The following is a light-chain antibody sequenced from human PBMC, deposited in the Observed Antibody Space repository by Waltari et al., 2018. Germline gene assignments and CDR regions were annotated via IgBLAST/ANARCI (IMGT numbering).Light chain of an antibody. CDR2: GAS. V-gene: IGKV3-15*01. J-gene: IGKJ1*01. CDR3: QQYMNWPRT. CDR1: QNGYTN. Sequence: EIVMTQSPSTPSTPQRERPTLSCRASQNGYTNLAWYQQKPGQAPRLLIYGASTRATDIPARFSGSGSGTEFTLTISSLESEDFAIFYCQQYMNWPRTFGQGTKVEIK.